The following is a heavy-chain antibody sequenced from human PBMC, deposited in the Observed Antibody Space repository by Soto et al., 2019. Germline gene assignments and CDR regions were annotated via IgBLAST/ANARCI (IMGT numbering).Heavy chain of an antibody. CDR3: ARQGFGPLDGRVDV. CDR1: GGSISSYY. D-gene: IGHD3-10*01. Sequence: QVQLQESGPGLVKPSETLSLSCTVSGGSISSYYWSWFRQSPGKRMEWIGYVHHSWGSSYNPSLQSRVAISLVTSKSQFSLKVTPVPASDTAVYFCARQGFGPLDGRVDVWGQGTTVTVSS. J-gene: IGHJ6*02. CDR2: VHHSWGS. V-gene: IGHV4-59*08.